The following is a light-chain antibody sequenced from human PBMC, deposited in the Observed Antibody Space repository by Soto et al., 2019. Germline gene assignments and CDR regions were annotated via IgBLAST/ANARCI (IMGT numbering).Light chain of an antibody. CDR3: QQYTRYWT. V-gene: IGKV1-5*03. CDR1: QSISTW. CDR2: KAS. J-gene: IGKJ1*01. Sequence: DIRMTQSPSTLSASVGDRVTIRCRASQSISTWLAWYQQKPGKAPRLLIYKASTLESGVPSRFSGSGSGTEFTLTISSLQPDDFATYYCQQYTRYWTFGQGTKVDIK.